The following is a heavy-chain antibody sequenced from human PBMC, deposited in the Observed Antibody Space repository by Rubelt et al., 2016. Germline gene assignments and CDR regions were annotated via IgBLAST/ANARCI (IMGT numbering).Heavy chain of an antibody. J-gene: IGHJ4*02. CDR3: AKDASGSGSYYKTVYY. D-gene: IGHD3-10*01. CDR1: SYA. Sequence: SYAMHWVRQAPGKGLEWVAVISYDGSNKYYADSVKGRFTISRDNSKNTLYLQMNSLRAEDTAVYYCAKDASGSGSYYKTVYYWGQGTLVTVSS. V-gene: IGHV3-30*04. CDR2: ISYDGSNK.